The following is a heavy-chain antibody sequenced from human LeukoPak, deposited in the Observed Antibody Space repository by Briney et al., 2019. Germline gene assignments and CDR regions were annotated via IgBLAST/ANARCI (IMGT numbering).Heavy chain of an antibody. CDR3: ARLGGLGYYYYYYMDV. J-gene: IGHJ6*03. CDR1: GFTFSSYE. D-gene: IGHD3-16*01. Sequence: GGSLRLSCAASGFTFSSYEMNWVRQAPGKGLEWVSYISSSGSTIYYADSVKGRFTISRDNAKNSLYLQMNSLRAEGTAVYYCARLGGLGYYYYYYMDVWGKGTTVTISS. CDR2: ISSSGSTI. V-gene: IGHV3-48*03.